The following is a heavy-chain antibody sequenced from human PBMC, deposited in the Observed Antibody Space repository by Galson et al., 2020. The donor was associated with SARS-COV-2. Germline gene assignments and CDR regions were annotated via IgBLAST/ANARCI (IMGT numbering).Heavy chain of an antibody. D-gene: IGHD2-15*01. CDR3: ATGIGWHFNL. J-gene: IGHJ2*01. Sequence: GESLKISCTASEFTFSRDSWMTWVRQAPGKGLEWVAHIKGDESGIHYVYSVEGRFTISTDNIKKSLFLQMNSLKVEDTAVYFCATGIGWHFNLWGRGTLVTVSS. V-gene: IGHV3-7*01. CDR2: IKGDESGI. CDR1: EFTFSRDSW.